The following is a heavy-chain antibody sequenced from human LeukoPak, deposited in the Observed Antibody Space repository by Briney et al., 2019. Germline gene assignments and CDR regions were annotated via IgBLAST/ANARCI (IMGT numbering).Heavy chain of an antibody. J-gene: IGHJ4*02. V-gene: IGHV3-11*05. CDR3: ARDIGTYDSSSYYSDY. CDR1: GFRFSDYY. Sequence: GGSLRLSCAASGFRFSDYYMSWIRQAPGKGLEWVSYISSRSSYRNYADSVKGRFTTSRDNAKNSLYLQMNSLRAEDTAVYYCARDIGTYDSSSYYSDYWGQGTLVTVSS. D-gene: IGHD3-22*01. CDR2: ISSRSSYR.